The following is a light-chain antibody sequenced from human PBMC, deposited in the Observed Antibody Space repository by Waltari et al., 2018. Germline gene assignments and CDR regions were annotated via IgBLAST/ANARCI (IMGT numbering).Light chain of an antibody. CDR1: SSDAGVYNY. J-gene: IGLJ2*01. V-gene: IGLV2-14*01. Sequence: QSALTQPASVSGSPGQSITISCTGTSSDAGVYNYVSWYQQHPGKAPKLMIYDVSNRPSGVSNRFSGSKSGNTASLTISGLQAEDEADYYCSSYTSSSVVFGGGTKLTVL. CDR3: SSYTSSSVV. CDR2: DVS.